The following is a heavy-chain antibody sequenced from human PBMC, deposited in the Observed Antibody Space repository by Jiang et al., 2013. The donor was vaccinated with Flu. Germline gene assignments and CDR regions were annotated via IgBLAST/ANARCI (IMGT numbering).Heavy chain of an antibody. V-gene: IGHV4-39*07. CDR3: ASQHWDHGSGSYYMNH. Sequence: GSGLVKPSETLSLTCTVSGASFSGSNSYWGWIRQPPGKGLEWIGSIYYSASTYYNPSLKSRVTISLDTSKKQFSLKLSSVTAADTAVYYCASQHWDHGSGSYYMNHWGQGTLVTVSS. CDR1: GASFSGSNSY. CDR2: IYYSAST. D-gene: IGHD3-10*01. J-gene: IGHJ5*02.